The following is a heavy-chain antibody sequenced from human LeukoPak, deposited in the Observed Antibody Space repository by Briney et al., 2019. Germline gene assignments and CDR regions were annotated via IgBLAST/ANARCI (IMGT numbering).Heavy chain of an antibody. CDR3: ARDRYLYSSGGDYYYGIDV. D-gene: IGHD6-19*01. V-gene: IGHV3-30*03. Sequence: GGSLRLSCAASGFTFSSYGMHWVRQAPGKGLEWVAVISYDGSNKYYADSVKGRFTISRDNSKNTLYLQMNSLRAEDTAVYYCARDRYLYSSGGDYYYGIDVWGQGTTVTVSS. CDR2: ISYDGSNK. J-gene: IGHJ6*02. CDR1: GFTFSSYG.